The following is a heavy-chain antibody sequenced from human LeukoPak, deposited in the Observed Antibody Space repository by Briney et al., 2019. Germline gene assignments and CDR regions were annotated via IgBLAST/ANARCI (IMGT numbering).Heavy chain of an antibody. CDR3: AREVMVRGANWFDP. V-gene: IGHV3-66*01. CDR1: GFTVSSNY. CDR2: IYSGGST. J-gene: IGHJ5*02. D-gene: IGHD3-10*01. Sequence: GGSLRLSCAASGFTVSSNYMSWVRQAPGKGLEWVSVIYSGGSTYYADSVKGRFTISRDISKNTLYLQMNSLRAEDTAVYYCAREVMVRGANWFDPWGQGTLVTVSS.